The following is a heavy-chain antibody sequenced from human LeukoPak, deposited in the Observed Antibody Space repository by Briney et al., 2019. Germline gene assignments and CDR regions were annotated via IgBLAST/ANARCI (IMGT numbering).Heavy chain of an antibody. CDR1: GFTFSDYY. CDR3: ARDWRPPNIAAAGTSYYYGMDV. D-gene: IGHD6-13*01. CDR2: ISSSSSYT. J-gene: IGHJ6*02. Sequence: PGGSLRLSCAASGFTFSDYYMSWIRQAPGKGLEWVSYISSSSSYTNYADSVKGRFTISRDNAKNSLYLQMNSLRAEDTAVYYWARDWRPPNIAAAGTSYYYGMDVWGQGTTVTVSS. V-gene: IGHV3-11*06.